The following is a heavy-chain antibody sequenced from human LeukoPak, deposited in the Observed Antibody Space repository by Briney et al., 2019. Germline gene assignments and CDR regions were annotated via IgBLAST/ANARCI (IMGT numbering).Heavy chain of an antibody. CDR1: GYIFTSNY. D-gene: IGHD5-24*01. V-gene: IGHV1-46*01. CDR3: ARDNSVRDEAWWFNP. CDR2: ISPSGGST. J-gene: IGHJ5*02. Sequence: ASLKVPRKPFGYIFTSNYMHWVRQAPGQGPEWMGVISPSGGSTTYAQKFQGRVTLTRDMSASTDYLELSSLRSEDTAVYYCARDNSVRDEAWWFNPWGQGTLVTVSS.